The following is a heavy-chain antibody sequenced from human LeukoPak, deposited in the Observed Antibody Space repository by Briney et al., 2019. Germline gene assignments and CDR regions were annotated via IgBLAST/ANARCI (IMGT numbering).Heavy chain of an antibody. V-gene: IGHV4-38-2*01. CDR2: IYHSGST. CDR1: GYSISSGYY. D-gene: IGHD5-12*01. Sequence: PSETLSPTCAVSGYSISSGYYWGWIRQPPGKGLEWIGSIYHSGSTYYNPSLKSRVTISVDTSKNQFSLKLSSVTAADTAVYYCAANSGYDQTDYWGQGTLVTVSS. J-gene: IGHJ4*02. CDR3: AANSGYDQTDY.